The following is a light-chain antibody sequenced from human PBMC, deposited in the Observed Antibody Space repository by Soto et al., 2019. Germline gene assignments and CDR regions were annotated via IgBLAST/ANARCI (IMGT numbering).Light chain of an antibody. V-gene: IGLV2-23*02. Sequence: SDLSQPASVSSSRGQSITISYTETSIGVGRYNLVSWDQQPPGNAPKLIIYEVSKPPSGVPIRFSGSKSGNTASLTLSGLQAEAEPDYYCCSYAGSSTYAFGTGTKVTVL. J-gene: IGLJ1*01. CDR2: EVS. CDR1: SIGVGRYNL. CDR3: CSYAGSSTYA.